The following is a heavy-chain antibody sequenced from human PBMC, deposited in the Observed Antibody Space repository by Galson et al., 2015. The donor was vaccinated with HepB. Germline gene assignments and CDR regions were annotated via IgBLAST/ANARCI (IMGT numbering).Heavy chain of an antibody. D-gene: IGHD4-17*01. CDR3: AKAECAGDYVRCYYYYGMDV. V-gene: IGHV3-23*01. Sequence: SLRLSCAASGFTFSSYAMSWVRQAPGKGLEWVSAISGSGGSTYYADSVKGRFTISRDNSKNTLYLQMNSLRAEDTAVYYCAKAECAGDYVRCYYYYGMDVWGQGTTVTVSS. J-gene: IGHJ6*02. CDR1: GFTFSSYA. CDR2: ISGSGGST.